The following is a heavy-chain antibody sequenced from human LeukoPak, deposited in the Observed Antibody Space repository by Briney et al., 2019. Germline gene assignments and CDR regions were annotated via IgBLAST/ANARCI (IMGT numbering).Heavy chain of an antibody. CDR1: GGSFRSYAFY. D-gene: IGHD1-1*01. V-gene: IGHV4-39*07. Sequence: PSETLSLTCSVSGGSFRSYAFYWGWIRQPPGKGLEWIVTVFYSRTTYFNPSLESRVTISVDTSKTHLSLKVRSVTAADTAVYFGPRVPYNWKAESSGPNWFDPWGQGTLVTVSS. CDR2: VFYSRTT. CDR3: PRVPYNWKAESSGPNWFDP. J-gene: IGHJ5*02.